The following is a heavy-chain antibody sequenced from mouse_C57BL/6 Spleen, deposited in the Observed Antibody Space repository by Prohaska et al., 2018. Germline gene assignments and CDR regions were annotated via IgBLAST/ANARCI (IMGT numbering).Heavy chain of an antibody. CDR2: IDPSDSYT. V-gene: IGHV1-59*01. Sequence: ELVRPGTSVKLSCKASGYTFTSYWMHWVKQRPGQGLEWIGVIDPSDSYTNYNQKFKGKATLTVDTSASTAYMQLSRLTSEDSAVYYCARGRYYGNYYFDYWGQGTTLTVSS. CDR1: GYTFTSYW. D-gene: IGHD2-1*01. J-gene: IGHJ2*01. CDR3: ARGRYYGNYYFDY.